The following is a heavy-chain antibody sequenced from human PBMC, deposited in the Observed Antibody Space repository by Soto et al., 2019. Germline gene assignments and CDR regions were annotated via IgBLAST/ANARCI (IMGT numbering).Heavy chain of an antibody. J-gene: IGHJ4*02. CDR1: GDSISSGAYY. CDR3: ARVGNSGSPFDY. V-gene: IGHV4-31*03. CDR2: IYYSGST. D-gene: IGHD6-13*01. Sequence: QVQLQESGPGLVKPSQTLSLTCTVSGDSISSGAYYWSWIRQHPVKGLEWIGYIYYSGSTYYNPSLKSRVTISVDTSKIQFSLKLSSVTAADTAVYYCARVGNSGSPFDYWGQGTLVTVSS.